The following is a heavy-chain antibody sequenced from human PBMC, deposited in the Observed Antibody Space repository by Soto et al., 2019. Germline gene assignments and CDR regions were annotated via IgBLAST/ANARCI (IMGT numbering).Heavy chain of an antibody. V-gene: IGHV3-23*01. D-gene: IGHD2-21*01. Sequence: PGGSLRLSCAASGFTFSSYAMSWVRQAPGKGLEWVSAISGSGGSTYYADSVKGRFIISRDNSKNTLYLHMNSLRAEDTAVYYCANHVAGQGYYYYYMDVWGKGTTVTVSS. J-gene: IGHJ6*03. CDR3: ANHVAGQGYYYYYMDV. CDR2: ISGSGGST. CDR1: GFTFSSYA.